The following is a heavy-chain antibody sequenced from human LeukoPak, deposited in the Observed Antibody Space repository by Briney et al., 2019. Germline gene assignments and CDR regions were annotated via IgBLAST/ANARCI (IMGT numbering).Heavy chain of an antibody. J-gene: IGHJ6*03. Sequence: SETLSLTCAVYGGSFSGYHWSWIRQPPGKGLEWIGEINHSGSTNCNPSLKSRVTISVDTSKNQFSLKLSSVTAADTAVYYCARGAGDIVVVPAARTYYYYYYMDVWGKGTTVTVSS. D-gene: IGHD2-2*01. V-gene: IGHV4-34*01. CDR3: ARGAGDIVVVPAARTYYYYYYMDV. CDR2: INHSGST. CDR1: GGSFSGYH.